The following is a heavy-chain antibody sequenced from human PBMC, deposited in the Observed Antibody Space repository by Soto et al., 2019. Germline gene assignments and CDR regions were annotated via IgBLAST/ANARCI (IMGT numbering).Heavy chain of an antibody. CDR2: INPKSDDT. V-gene: IGHV1-2*02. Sequence: SVKVSCKASGYPFSDNQIHWLRRAPGQGLEWMGRINPKSDDTNYAQKFQGRVTMTRDTSIDTAYLELTGLTSDDTATYYCARKHSLDYIRWGLDPWGQGTLVTVSS. CDR1: GYPFSDNQ. CDR3: ARKHSLDYIRWGLDP. J-gene: IGHJ5*02. D-gene: IGHD4-4*01.